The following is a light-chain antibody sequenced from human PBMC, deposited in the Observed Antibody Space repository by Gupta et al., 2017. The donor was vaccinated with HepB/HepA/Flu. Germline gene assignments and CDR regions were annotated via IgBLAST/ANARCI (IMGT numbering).Light chain of an antibody. CDR1: QRIITY. Sequence: DIQMTQSPSSLSASVGDRVTITCRASQRIITYLNWYQQKPGKAPNLLIYSASTVQSGVPSRFSGSGSGTDFALTISRLQPEDFATYYCLHGANPPLTFGRGTRVDIK. CDR2: SAS. CDR3: LHGANPPLT. V-gene: IGKV1-39*01. J-gene: IGKJ4*01.